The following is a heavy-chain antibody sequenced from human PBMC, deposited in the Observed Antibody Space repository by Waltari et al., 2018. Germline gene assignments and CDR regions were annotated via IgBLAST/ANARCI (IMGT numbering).Heavy chain of an antibody. V-gene: IGHV4-38-2*01. Sequence: QVQLQESGPGLVKPSETLSLTCAVSGYSISSGYYWGWIRQPPGKGLEWIGSIYHSGSTYYNPSLKSRGTISVDTSKNQFSLKLSSVPAADTAVYYCARAPRIAARPAFDYWGQGTLVTVSS. D-gene: IGHD6-6*01. CDR1: GYSISSGYY. CDR2: IYHSGST. CDR3: ARAPRIAARPAFDY. J-gene: IGHJ4*02.